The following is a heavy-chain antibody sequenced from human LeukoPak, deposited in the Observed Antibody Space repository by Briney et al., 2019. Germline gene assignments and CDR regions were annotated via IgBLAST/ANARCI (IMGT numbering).Heavy chain of an antibody. CDR1: GFTFSKSA. J-gene: IGHJ4*02. Sequence: GGSLRLSCAASGFTFSKSAMSWVRQAPGKGLEWVSSLSGSGADTYYADSVKGRFTISRDNAKNTAYLQMNSLRAEDTAVYYCAKDPYGTRYFDYWGQGTLVTAS. V-gene: IGHV3-23*01. CDR3: AKDPYGTRYFDY. CDR2: LSGSGADT. D-gene: IGHD2-2*01.